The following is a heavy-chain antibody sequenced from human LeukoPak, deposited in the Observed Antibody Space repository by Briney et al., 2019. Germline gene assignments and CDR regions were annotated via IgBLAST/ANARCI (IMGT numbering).Heavy chain of an antibody. CDR2: IYTSGST. D-gene: IGHD3-9*01. CDR3: ARGPAYYDILTGHTNWFDP. Sequence: PSETLSLTCTVSGGSISSYYWSWIRQPAGKGLEWIGRIYTSGSTNYNPSLKSRVTMSVDTSKNQFSLKLSSVTAADTAVYYCARGPAYYDILTGHTNWFDPWGQGTLVTVSS. J-gene: IGHJ5*02. V-gene: IGHV4-4*07. CDR1: GGSISSYY.